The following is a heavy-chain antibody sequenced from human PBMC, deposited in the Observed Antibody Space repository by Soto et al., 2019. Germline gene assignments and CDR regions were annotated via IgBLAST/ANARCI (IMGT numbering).Heavy chain of an antibody. V-gene: IGHV1-2*02. D-gene: IGHD6-19*01. CDR1: GYTFTGYY. CDR2: INPNSGGT. CDR3: ARVSTYSSGWYPAAFFDY. J-gene: IGHJ4*02. Sequence: QVQLVQSGAEVKKPGASVKVSCKASGYTFTGYYMHWVRQAPGQGLEWMGWINPNSGGTNYAQKFQGRVTMTRDTSISTAYMELSRLRSDDTAMYYCARVSTYSSGWYPAAFFDYWGQGTLVTVSS.